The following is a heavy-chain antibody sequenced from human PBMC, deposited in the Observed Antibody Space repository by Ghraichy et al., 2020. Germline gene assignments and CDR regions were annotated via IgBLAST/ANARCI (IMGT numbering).Heavy chain of an antibody. D-gene: IGHD1-1*01. CDR3: ARTGTGSARSLNRFDY. J-gene: IGHJ4*02. V-gene: IGHV4-39*01. CDR2: IYYSGST. Sequence: SETLSLTCTVSGGSISSSSYYWGWIRQPPGKGLEWIGSIYYSGSTYYNPSLKSRVTISVDTSKNQFSLKLSSVTAADTAVYYCARTGTGSARSLNRFDYWGQGTLVTVSS. CDR1: GGSISSSSYY.